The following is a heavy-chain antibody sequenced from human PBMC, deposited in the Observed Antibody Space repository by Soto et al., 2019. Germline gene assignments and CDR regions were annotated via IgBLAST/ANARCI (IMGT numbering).Heavy chain of an antibody. J-gene: IGHJ3*02. CDR3: AAARDPYYYDSSGYYVDAFDI. Sequence: SVKVSCKASGFTFTSSAVQWARQARGQRLEWIGWIVVGSGNTNYAQKFQERVTITRDMSTSTAYMELSSLRSEDTAVYYCAAARDPYYYDSSGYYVDAFDIWGQGTMVTVSS. V-gene: IGHV1-58*01. D-gene: IGHD3-22*01. CDR2: IVVGSGNT. CDR1: GFTFTSSA.